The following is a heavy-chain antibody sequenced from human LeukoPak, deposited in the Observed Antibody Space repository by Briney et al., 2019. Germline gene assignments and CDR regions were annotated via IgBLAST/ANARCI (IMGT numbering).Heavy chain of an antibody. Sequence: GGSLRLSCVVSGFSLDTYTMNWVRQAPGKGLEWISYISSSGSTIYYADSVKGRFTISRDNAKNSLYLQMNSLRAEDTAVYYCARDKDGDYGSGVVSYWGQGTLVTVSS. CDR3: ARDKDGDYGSGVVSY. J-gene: IGHJ4*02. CDR2: ISSSGSTI. CDR1: GFSLDTYT. V-gene: IGHV3-48*04. D-gene: IGHD3-10*01.